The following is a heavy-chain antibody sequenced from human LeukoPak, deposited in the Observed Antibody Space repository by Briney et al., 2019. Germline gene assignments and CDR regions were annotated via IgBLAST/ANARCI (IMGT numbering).Heavy chain of an antibody. J-gene: IGHJ4*02. V-gene: IGHV4-4*07. D-gene: IGHD4-17*01. CDR2: LYTRGST. CDR1: GGSISSYS. Sequence: SETLSLTCTVSGGSISSYSWNWIRQPAGKGLEWIGRLYTRGSTTYNPSLKSRVTMSVDTSKKHFSLKLSSVAAADTAVYYCARDQGDYGDHRYFDYWGQGTLVAVSS. CDR3: ARDQGDYGDHRYFDY.